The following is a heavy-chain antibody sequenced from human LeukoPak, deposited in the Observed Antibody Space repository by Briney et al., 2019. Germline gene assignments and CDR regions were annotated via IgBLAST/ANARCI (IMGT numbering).Heavy chain of an antibody. CDR2: IWYDGSNK. D-gene: IGHD1-1*01. Sequence: GGSLRLSCAASGFTFSSYGMHWVREAPGKGLEWVAVIWYDGSNKYYADSVKGRFTISRDNSKNTLYLQMNSLRAEDTAVYYCARDSINFRGRTSTLDYWGQGTLVTVSS. J-gene: IGHJ4*02. CDR3: ARDSINFRGRTSTLDY. V-gene: IGHV3-33*01. CDR1: GFTFSSYG.